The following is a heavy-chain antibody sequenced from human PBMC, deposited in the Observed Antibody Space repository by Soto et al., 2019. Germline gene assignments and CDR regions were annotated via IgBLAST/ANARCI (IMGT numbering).Heavy chain of an antibody. CDR1: GYSFTIYW. D-gene: IGHD5-12*01. V-gene: IGHV5-10-1*01. CDR2: IDPSDSYT. CDR3: ARRKRDGYNPGYAFDI. J-gene: IGHJ3*02. Sequence: GESLKISWKGSGYSFTIYWISWVLQMPGKGLEWMGRIDPSDSYTNYSPSFQGHVTISADKSISTAYLQWSSLKASDTAMYYCARRKRDGYNPGYAFDIWGQGTMVTVSS.